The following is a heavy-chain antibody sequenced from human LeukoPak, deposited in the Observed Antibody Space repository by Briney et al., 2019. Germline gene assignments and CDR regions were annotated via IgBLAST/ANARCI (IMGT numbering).Heavy chain of an antibody. CDR1: GYTFTGYY. J-gene: IGHJ5*02. CDR3: ARDQWSIAVAGTDWFDP. D-gene: IGHD6-19*01. V-gene: IGHV1-2*02. Sequence: ASVKVPCKASGYTFTGYYMHWVRQAPGQGLEWMGWINPNSGGTNYAEKFQGRVTMTRDTSISTAYMELSRLRSDDTAVYYCARDQWSIAVAGTDWFDPWGQGTLGTVSS. CDR2: INPNSGGT.